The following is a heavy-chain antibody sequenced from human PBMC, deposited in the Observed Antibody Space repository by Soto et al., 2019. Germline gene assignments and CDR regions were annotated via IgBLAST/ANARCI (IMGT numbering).Heavy chain of an antibody. V-gene: IGHV3-30*03. D-gene: IGHD6-6*01. CDR2: ISYDGSNK. CDR3: ASRRSNWFDP. CDR1: GFTFSSYG. J-gene: IGHJ5*02. Sequence: PVGSLRLSCAASGFTFSSYGMHWVRQAPGKGLEWVAVISYDGSNKYYADSVKGRFTISRDNSKNTLYLQMNSLRAEDTAVYYCASRRSNWFDPWGQGTLVTVSS.